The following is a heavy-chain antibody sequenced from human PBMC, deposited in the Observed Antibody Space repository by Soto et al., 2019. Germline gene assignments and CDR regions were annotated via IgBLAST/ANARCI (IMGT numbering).Heavy chain of an antibody. CDR3: ARVSITMIVVAAFDY. CDR2: ISYDGSNK. V-gene: IGHV3-30-3*01. D-gene: IGHD3-22*01. J-gene: IGHJ4*02. CDR1: GFTFSSYA. Sequence: GGSLRLSCAASGFTFSSYARHWVRQAPGKGLEWVAVISYDGSNKYYADSVKGRFTISRDNSKNTLYLQMNSLRAEDTAVYYCARVSITMIVVAAFDYWGQGTLVTVYS.